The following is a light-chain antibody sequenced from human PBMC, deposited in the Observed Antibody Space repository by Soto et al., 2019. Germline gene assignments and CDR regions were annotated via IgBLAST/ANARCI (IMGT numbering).Light chain of an antibody. J-gene: IGKJ1*01. CDR3: QQYYGSPWT. V-gene: IGKV4-1*01. CDR2: WAS. Sequence: DIVMTQSPDSLTVSLGERATINCKSSQSVLYNSNNKNYLAWYQQKAGQPPKLLLYWASTRESGVPDRFSGGGSGTDFTLTISGLQAEDVAVYYCQQYYGSPWTFGQGTKVEIK. CDR1: QSVLYNSNNKNY.